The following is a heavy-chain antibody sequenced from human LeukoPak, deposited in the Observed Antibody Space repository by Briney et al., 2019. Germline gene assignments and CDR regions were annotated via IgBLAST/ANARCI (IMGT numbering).Heavy chain of an antibody. D-gene: IGHD2-2*01. Sequence: GGSLRLSCAASRFTLSTYWMSWVRQAPGKGLEWVSYINSGSTIYYADSVKGRFTISRDNAKNSLYLQMNSLRAEDTAVYYCARTSASVYYYGMDVWGQGTTVTVSS. J-gene: IGHJ6*02. CDR3: ARTSASVYYYGMDV. CDR2: INSGSTI. CDR1: RFTLSTYW. V-gene: IGHV3-11*01.